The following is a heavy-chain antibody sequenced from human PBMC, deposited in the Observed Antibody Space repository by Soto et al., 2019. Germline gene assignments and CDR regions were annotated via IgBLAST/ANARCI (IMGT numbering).Heavy chain of an antibody. Sequence: QVHLVQSGTEVKKPGSSVKVSCKASGDTFNNYAISWVRQAPGQGLQWMGGIIPIYDSPSYAQGSHNRVTIIADRSTSTAHLELNGLTSEDTAVSYCAASTFLSGVSGYFHLDFWGQGTLVTVSS. CDR3: AASTFLSGVSGYFHLDF. V-gene: IGHV1-69*06. J-gene: IGHJ4*02. CDR1: GDTFNNYA. D-gene: IGHD3-3*01. CDR2: IIPIYDSP.